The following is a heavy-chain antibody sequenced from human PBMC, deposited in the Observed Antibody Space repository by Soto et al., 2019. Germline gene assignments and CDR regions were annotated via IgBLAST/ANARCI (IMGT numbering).Heavy chain of an antibody. D-gene: IGHD1-1*01. CDR3: ATDGRAYYLNY. CDR1: RLTFSSYA. J-gene: IGHJ4*02. CDR2: ISGSGCST. V-gene: IGHV3-23*01. Sequence: EVQLLESGGGLVQPGGSLRLSCAASRLTFSSYAMNWVRQAPGKGLEWVSSISGSGCSTYYADSVKARFTISRDNSRNTVYLQMNSLRAEDTARYYCATDGRAYYLNYWGQGTQVTVSS.